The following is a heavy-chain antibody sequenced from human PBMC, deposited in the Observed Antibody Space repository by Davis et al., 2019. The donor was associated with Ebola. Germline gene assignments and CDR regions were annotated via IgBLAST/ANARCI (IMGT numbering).Heavy chain of an antibody. Sequence: PSETLSLTCTVYGGSLSGYHWSWIRQSPGKGLEWIGEINHSGSTNYNPSLMSRVTISLDTSKNQFSLKLSSVTAADTAVYYCARDPKYSSRFDYWGQGTLVTVSS. D-gene: IGHD6-6*01. CDR3: ARDPKYSSRFDY. CDR2: INHSGST. J-gene: IGHJ4*02. CDR1: GGSLSGYH. V-gene: IGHV4-34*01.